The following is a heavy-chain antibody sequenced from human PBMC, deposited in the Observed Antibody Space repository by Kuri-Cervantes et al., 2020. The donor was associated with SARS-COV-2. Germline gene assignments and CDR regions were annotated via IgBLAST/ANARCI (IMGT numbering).Heavy chain of an antibody. J-gene: IGHJ4*02. CDR3: VRIRAATVIADY. CDR2: IDWDDDK. Sequence: SGPTLVKPTQTLTLTCPFSGFSLTTSGMCVAWIRQPPGKALEWLARIDWDDDKYYKTSLKTRLSISKDTSKDQVVLTMTNMDPVDTATYYCVRIRAATVIADYWDQGTLVTVSS. CDR1: GFSLTTSGMC. D-gene: IGHD4-11*01. V-gene: IGHV2-70*11.